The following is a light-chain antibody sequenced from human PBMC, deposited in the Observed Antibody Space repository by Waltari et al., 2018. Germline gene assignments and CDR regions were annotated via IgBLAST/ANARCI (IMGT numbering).Light chain of an antibody. CDR2: GAF. CDR3: QQYNNWPPWT. Sequence: DIVMTQSPATLSLSPGERATRSCRASQSVSSNLAWYQQKPGQAPRLLIYGAFTRATGIPARFSGSGSGTEFTLTISSLQSEDFAVYYCQQYNNWPPWTFGQGTKVEIK. CDR1: QSVSSN. V-gene: IGKV3-15*01. J-gene: IGKJ1*01.